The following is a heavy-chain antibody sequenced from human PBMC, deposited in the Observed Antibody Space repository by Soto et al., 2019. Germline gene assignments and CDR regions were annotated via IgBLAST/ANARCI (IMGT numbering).Heavy chain of an antibody. CDR3: AHQDTAMVTGWFDP. D-gene: IGHD5-18*01. CDR2: IYWDDDK. V-gene: IGHV2-5*02. Sequence: GSGPTLVNPTQTLTLTCTFSGFSLSTSGVGVGWIRQPPGKALEWLALIYWDDDKRYSPSLKSRLTITKDTSKNQVVLTMTNMDPVDTATYYCAHQDTAMVTGWFDPWGQGTLVTVSS. J-gene: IGHJ5*02. CDR1: GFSLSTSGVG.